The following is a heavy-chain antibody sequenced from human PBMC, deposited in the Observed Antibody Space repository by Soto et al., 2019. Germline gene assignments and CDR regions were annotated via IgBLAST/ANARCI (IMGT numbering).Heavy chain of an antibody. J-gene: IGHJ4*02. V-gene: IGHV3-30-3*01. CDR1: GFTFSSYA. D-gene: IGHD4-17*01. CDR3: ARGGGDYGSRHFAY. CDR2: ISYDGSNK. Sequence: QVQLVESGGGVVQPGRALRLSCAASGFTFSSYAMHWVRQAPGKGLEWVAVISYDGSNKYYADSVKGRFNISRDNSKNTLYLQMNSLRAEDTAVYYCARGGGDYGSRHFAYWGQGTLVTVSS.